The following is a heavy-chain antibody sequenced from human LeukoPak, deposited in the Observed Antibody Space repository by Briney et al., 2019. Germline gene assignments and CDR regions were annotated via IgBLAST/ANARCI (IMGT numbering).Heavy chain of an antibody. Sequence: SETLSLTCTVSGGSISSSRYYWGWIRQPQGKGLEWIGSIYYSGSTYYNPSLKSRVTISVDTSKNQFSLKLSSVTAADTAVYYCARECEDIVEVVGNWFDPWGQGTLVTVSS. J-gene: IGHJ5*02. CDR1: GGSISSSRYY. D-gene: IGHD2-15*01. V-gene: IGHV4-39*02. CDR2: IYYSGST. CDR3: ARECEDIVEVVGNWFDP.